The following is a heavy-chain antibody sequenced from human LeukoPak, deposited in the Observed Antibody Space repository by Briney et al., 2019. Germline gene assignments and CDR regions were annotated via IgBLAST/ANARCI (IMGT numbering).Heavy chain of an antibody. D-gene: IGHD6-13*01. Sequence: PSETLSLTCGVYGGSFSGYYWSWIRQPPGKGLEWIGEIDHGGSSNYNPSLKSRVTISVDTSKNQFSLKLSSVTAADTAVYYCARGSTAAGCGYWGQGTLVTVSS. CDR1: GGSFSGYY. CDR3: ARGSTAAGCGY. CDR2: IDHGGSS. J-gene: IGHJ4*02. V-gene: IGHV4-34*01.